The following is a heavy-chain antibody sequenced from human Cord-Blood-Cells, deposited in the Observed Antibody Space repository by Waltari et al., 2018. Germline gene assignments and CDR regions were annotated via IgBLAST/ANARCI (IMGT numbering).Heavy chain of an antibody. CDR2: VDPEDGET. J-gene: IGHJ5*02. CDR3: ATVLLSSGWTVNWFDP. CDR1: GYTFTDYY. D-gene: IGHD6-19*01. V-gene: IGHV1-69-2*01. Sequence: EVQLVQSGAEVKKPGATVKISCKVSGYTFTDYYMHWVQQAPGKGLEWMGLVDPEDGETIYAEKFQGRGTITADTSTGTAYMELSSRRSEDTAVYYCATVLLSSGWTVNWFDPWGQGTLVTVSS.